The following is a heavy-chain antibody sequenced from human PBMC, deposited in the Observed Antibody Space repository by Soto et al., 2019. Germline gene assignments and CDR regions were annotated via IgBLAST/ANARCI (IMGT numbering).Heavy chain of an antibody. CDR3: TTDRDFWSGYYQPSVYYYYGMDV. Sequence: EVQLVESGGGLVKPGGSLRLSCAASGFTFSNAWMNWVRQAPGKGLEWVGRIKSKTDGGTTDYAAPVKGRFTISRDDSKNTLYLQMNSLKTEDKAVYYCTTDRDFWSGYYQPSVYYYYGMDVWGQGTTVTVSS. J-gene: IGHJ6*02. V-gene: IGHV3-15*07. CDR1: GFTFSNAW. D-gene: IGHD3-3*01. CDR2: IKSKTDGGTT.